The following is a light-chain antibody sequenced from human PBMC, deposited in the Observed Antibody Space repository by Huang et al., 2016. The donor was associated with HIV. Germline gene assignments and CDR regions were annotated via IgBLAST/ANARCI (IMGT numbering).Light chain of an antibody. Sequence: DIQMTQSPSTLSASVGDRVTITCRASESISSRLAWYQQKPGKAPNLLIYKTSSLESGVPSRFSGSGSGTEFTHTINSLQPDDFATYYCQQYNSYSRTFGQGTKVEIK. V-gene: IGKV1-5*03. J-gene: IGKJ1*01. CDR1: ESISSR. CDR2: KTS. CDR3: QQYNSYSRT.